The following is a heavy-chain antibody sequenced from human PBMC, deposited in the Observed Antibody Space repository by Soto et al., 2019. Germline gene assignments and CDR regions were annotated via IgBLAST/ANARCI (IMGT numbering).Heavy chain of an antibody. J-gene: IGHJ5*02. Sequence: QVQLVQSGAEVKKPGASVKVSCKASGYTFTSYGISWVRQAAGQGLEWMGWISAYNGNTNYAQKLQGRVTMTTDTSTSTAYMELRSLRSDDTAVYYCARVWLNSLLPHRTWFDPWGQGTLVTVSS. V-gene: IGHV1-18*01. D-gene: IGHD3-22*01. CDR2: ISAYNGNT. CDR1: GYTFTSYG. CDR3: ARVWLNSLLPHRTWFDP.